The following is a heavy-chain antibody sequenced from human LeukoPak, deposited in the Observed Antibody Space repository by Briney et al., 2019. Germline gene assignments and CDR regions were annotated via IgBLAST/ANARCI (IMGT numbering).Heavy chain of an antibody. J-gene: IGHJ4*02. Sequence: PGGSLRLSCAASGFTFSSYAMSWVPQAPGKGLEWVSAISGSGGSTYYADSVKGRFTISRDNSKNTLYLQMNSLRAEVTAVYYCAKDFAASMIVAWGQGTLVTVSS. D-gene: IGHD3-22*01. CDR2: ISGSGGST. CDR1: GFTFSSYA. V-gene: IGHV3-23*01. CDR3: AKDFAASMIVA.